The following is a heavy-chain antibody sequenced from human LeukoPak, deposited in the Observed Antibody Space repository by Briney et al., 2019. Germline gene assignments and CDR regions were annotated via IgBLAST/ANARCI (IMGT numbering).Heavy chain of an antibody. Sequence: PSETLSLTCAVYWVSFSVYYWSWIRQPPGKGLEWIGEVNHSGSTNYNPSLKTRVPISVDTSKTQFSLKLSSVAAADTAVYYCARPHGGIRSGGWFDPWGQGTLVTVSS. CDR1: WVSFSVYY. J-gene: IGHJ5*02. D-gene: IGHD4-23*01. CDR2: VNHSGST. CDR3: ARPHGGIRSGGWFDP. V-gene: IGHV4-34*01.